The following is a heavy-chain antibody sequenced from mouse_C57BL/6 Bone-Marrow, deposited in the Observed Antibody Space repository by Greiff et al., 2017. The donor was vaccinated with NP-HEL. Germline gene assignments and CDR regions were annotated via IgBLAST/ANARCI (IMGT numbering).Heavy chain of an antibody. V-gene: IGHV5-16*01. CDR3: ARGNCGSSFDY. CDR2: INYDGSST. CDR1: GFTFSDYY. D-gene: IGHD1-1*01. Sequence: EVKVVESEGGLVQPGSSMKLSCTASGFTFSDYYMAWVRQVPEKGLEWVANINYDGSSTYYLDSLKSRFIISRDNAKNILYLQMSSLKSEDTATYYCARGNCGSSFDYWGQGTTLTVSS. J-gene: IGHJ2*01.